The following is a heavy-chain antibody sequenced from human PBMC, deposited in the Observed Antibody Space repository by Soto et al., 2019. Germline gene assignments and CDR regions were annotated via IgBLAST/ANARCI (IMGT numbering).Heavy chain of an antibody. CDR2: IIPVFNSA. V-gene: IGHV1-69*01. CDR1: GYTFSSYT. CDR3: ARIGDGNRRPFDY. D-gene: IGHD3-16*01. Sequence: QVRLVQSGAEVKKPGSSVKVSCKASGYTFSSYTINWVRQAPGQGLELMGGIIPVFNSATYAQKFQGRVTITADESTSTAYLELRSLRSEDTAVYYCARIGDGNRRPFDYWGQGTLVTVSS. J-gene: IGHJ4*02.